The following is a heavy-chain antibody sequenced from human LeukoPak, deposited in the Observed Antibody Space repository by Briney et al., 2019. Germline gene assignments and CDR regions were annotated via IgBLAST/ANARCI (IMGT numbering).Heavy chain of an antibody. CDR1: GFTFSSYW. CDR3: ARVNSLNGWSGGFDY. V-gene: IGHV3-7*01. Sequence: GGSLRLSCAASGFTFSSYWMSWVRQAPGKGLEWVANIKQDGSEKYYVDSVKGRFTISRDNAKNSLYLQMNSLRAEDTAVYYCARVNSLNGWSGGFDYWGQGTLVTVSS. D-gene: IGHD6-19*01. CDR2: IKQDGSEK. J-gene: IGHJ4*02.